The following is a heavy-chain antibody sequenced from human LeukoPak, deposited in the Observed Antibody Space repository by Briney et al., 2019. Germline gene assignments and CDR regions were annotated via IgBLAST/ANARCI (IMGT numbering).Heavy chain of an antibody. Sequence: ASMKLSSKASGFTFTGYYFHWVRQAPGQGLEWMGWVNPNTGGTNYAQMFQGRVTMTRDTSISTAYMELSRLTSDDTAVYYCARDSYGGNWSLGYWGQGTLVTVSS. CDR3: ARDSYGGNWSLGY. J-gene: IGHJ4*02. D-gene: IGHD4-23*01. V-gene: IGHV1-2*02. CDR1: GFTFTGYY. CDR2: VNPNTGGT.